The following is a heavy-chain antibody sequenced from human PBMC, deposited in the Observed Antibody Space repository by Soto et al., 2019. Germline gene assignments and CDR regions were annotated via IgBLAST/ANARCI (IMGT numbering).Heavy chain of an antibody. CDR3: ARGTDPYYGSGSAPFDY. CDR1: GGSISSGDYY. J-gene: IGHJ4*02. V-gene: IGHV4-30-4*01. CDR2: IYYSGST. D-gene: IGHD3-10*01. Sequence: QVQLQESGPGLVKPSQTLSLTCTVSGGSISSGDYYWSWIRQPPGKGLEWIGYIYYSGSTYYNPSLKSRVTISVDTSKNQFSLKLSSVTAADTAVYYCARGTDPYYGSGSAPFDYWGQGTLVTVSS.